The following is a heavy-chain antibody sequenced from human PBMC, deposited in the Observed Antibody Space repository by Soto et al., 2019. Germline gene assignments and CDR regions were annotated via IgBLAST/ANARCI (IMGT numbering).Heavy chain of an antibody. CDR2: INHSGST. J-gene: IGHJ4*02. V-gene: IGHV4-34*01. D-gene: IGHD2-8*02. Sequence: PSETLSLTCAVYGGSFSGYYWSWIRQPPGKGLEWIGEINHSGSTNYTPSLKSRVTISVDTSKNQFSLKLSSVTAADTAVYYCATRYWAPKIKDYWGQGTLVTVSS. CDR1: GGSFSGYY. CDR3: ATRYWAPKIKDY.